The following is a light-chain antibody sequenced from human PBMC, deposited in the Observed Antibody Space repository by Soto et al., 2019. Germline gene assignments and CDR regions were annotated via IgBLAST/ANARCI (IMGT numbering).Light chain of an antibody. J-gene: IGLJ2*01. V-gene: IGLV2-14*01. CDR1: NDDIGAYQY. CDR3: SSFTTSFTVI. CDR2: DVI. Sequence: QSALTQPASVSGSPGQSITISCTGSNDDIGAYQYVSWYQHHPGKAPRLILYDVIDRSSGISSRFSGSKSDNSASLTISGLQAEDEADYYCSSFTTSFTVIFGGGTKLTVL.